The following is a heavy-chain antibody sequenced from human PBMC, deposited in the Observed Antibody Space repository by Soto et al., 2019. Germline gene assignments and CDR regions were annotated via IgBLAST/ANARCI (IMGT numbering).Heavy chain of an antibody. CDR2: TNHSGST. CDR1: GGSFSVYY. J-gene: IGHJ5*02. V-gene: IGHV4-34*01. D-gene: IGHD3-22*01. CDR3: ARKPYYYDSSGLNNWFDP. Sequence: QVQLQQWGAGLLSPSETLSLTCAVYGGSFSVYYWSWIGQPPGRGREWLGETNHSGSTNYNPSLKSRVTISVDTSKNQFSLKLSSVTAADTAVYYCARKPYYYDSSGLNNWFDPWGQGTLVTVSS.